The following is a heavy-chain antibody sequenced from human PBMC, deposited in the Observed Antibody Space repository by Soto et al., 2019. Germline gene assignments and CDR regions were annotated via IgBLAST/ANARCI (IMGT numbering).Heavy chain of an antibody. D-gene: IGHD1-26*01. J-gene: IGHJ3*02. V-gene: IGHV3-64D*09. CDR2: ISSNGGST. CDR1: GFTFSSYA. Sequence: GGSLRLSCSASGFTFSSYAMHWVRQAPGKGLEYVSAISSNGGSTYYADSVKGRFTISRDNSKNTLYLQMSSLRAEDTAVYFCLKDGAWGATNYAFDIWGQGTMVTVSS. CDR3: LKDGAWGATNYAFDI.